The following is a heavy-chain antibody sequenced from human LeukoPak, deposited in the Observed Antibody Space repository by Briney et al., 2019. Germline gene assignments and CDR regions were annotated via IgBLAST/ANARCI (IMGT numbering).Heavy chain of an antibody. CDR2: IYYSGST. CDR1: GGSLSSSSYY. D-gene: IGHD6-19*01. Sequence: SETLSLTCTVSGGSLSSSSYYWGWIRQPPGKGLEWIGSIYYSGSTYYNPSLKSRVTISVDTSKNQFSLKLSSVTAADTAVYYCARRAVAGPFDYWGQGTLVTVSS. V-gene: IGHV4-39*01. CDR3: ARRAVAGPFDY. J-gene: IGHJ4*02.